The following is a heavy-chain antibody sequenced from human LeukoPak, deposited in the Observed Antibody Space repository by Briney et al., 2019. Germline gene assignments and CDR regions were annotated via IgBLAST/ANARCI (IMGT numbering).Heavy chain of an antibody. CDR1: GFTFRNYW. CDR2: VNTDGTMA. V-gene: IGHV3-74*01. D-gene: IGHD2-2*01. CDR3: AKLYCSSSSCSRGGYFDY. J-gene: IGHJ4*02. Sequence: GGSLRLSCAASGFTFRNYWMHWVRQAPGKGLVWVSHVNTDGTMANYADSVKGRFTISRDNSKNTLYLQMNSLRAEDTAVYYCAKLYCSSSSCSRGGYFDYWGRGTLVTVSS.